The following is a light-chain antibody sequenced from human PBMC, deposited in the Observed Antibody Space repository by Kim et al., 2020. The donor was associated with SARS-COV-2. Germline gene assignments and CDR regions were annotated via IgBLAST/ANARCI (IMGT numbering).Light chain of an antibody. V-gene: IGLV2-23*02. CDR1: SSDVGTYNL. J-gene: IGLJ1*01. CDR3: CSYAGSPYV. CDR2: DVT. Sequence: PGQAITSPCTGTSSDVGTYNLVSWYQQHAGKAPKFMIYDVTKRPSGVSNRFSGSKSGNAASLTISGLQAEDEADYYCCSYAGSPYVFGTGTKVTVL.